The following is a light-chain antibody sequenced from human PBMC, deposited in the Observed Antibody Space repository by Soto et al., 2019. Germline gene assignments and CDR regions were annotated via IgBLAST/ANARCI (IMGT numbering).Light chain of an antibody. CDR2: AAS. Sequence: DIQMTQSPSTLSSSVGEKATISCRSSQSISSRLAWYQQKPGKAPKLLIYAASTLESGVPSRFSGSGSGTQFTLTISSLQSDDFATYYCQQYRTFWTFGQGTKVDIK. CDR1: QSISSR. J-gene: IGKJ1*01. V-gene: IGKV1-5*01. CDR3: QQYRTFWT.